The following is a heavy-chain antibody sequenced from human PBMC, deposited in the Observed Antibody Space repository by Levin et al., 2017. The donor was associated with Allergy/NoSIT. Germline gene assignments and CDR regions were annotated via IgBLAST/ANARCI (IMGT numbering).Heavy chain of an antibody. D-gene: IGHD2-15*01. CDR2: IYYSGST. J-gene: IGHJ6*02. Sequence: RPGGSLRLSCIVSGASISSYHWSWIRQPPGKGLEWIGYIYYSGSTKYNPSLKSRATMSVDTSKNQFSLTLKSVTAADTAVYFCARDRVVASSGTFYYYGMAVWGQGTTVTVSS. CDR3: ARDRVVASSGTFYYYGMAV. V-gene: IGHV4-59*13. CDR1: GASISSYH.